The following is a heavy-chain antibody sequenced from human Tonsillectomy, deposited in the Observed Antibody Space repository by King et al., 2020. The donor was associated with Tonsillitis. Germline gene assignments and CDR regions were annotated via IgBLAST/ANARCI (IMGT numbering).Heavy chain of an antibody. CDR2: IYYSGST. V-gene: IGHV4-31*03. D-gene: IGHD1-26*01. Sequence: QLQESGPGLVKPSQTLSLTCTVSGGSISSGGYYWSWIRQHPGKCLEWIGYIYYSGSTYYNPSPKSRVTISVDTSKNQFSLKLSSVTAADTAVYYCAREGSRGSYLPGYYYYYMDVWGKGTTVTVSS. CDR3: AREGSRGSYLPGYYYYYMDV. CDR1: GGSISSGGYY. J-gene: IGHJ6*03.